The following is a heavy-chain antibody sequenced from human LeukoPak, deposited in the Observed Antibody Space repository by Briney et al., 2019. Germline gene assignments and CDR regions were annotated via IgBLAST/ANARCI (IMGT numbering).Heavy chain of an antibody. CDR3: ARAGRNYASLGMDV. CDR2: ISSNGGST. Sequence: GGCLRLSCVASGFTFSSYAMHWVRQAPGKGLEYVSGISSNGGSTYYAHSVKDRFNISRDNYKNTLYLQMGSLRAEDTAVYHCARAGRNYASLGMDVWGQGTTVSVSS. J-gene: IGHJ6*02. V-gene: IGHV3-64*01. CDR1: GFTFSSYA. D-gene: IGHD1-7*01.